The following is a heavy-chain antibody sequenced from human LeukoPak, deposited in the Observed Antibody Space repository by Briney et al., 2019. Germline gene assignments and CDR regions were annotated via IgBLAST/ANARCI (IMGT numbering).Heavy chain of an antibody. CDR1: GGSISSYY. Sequence: SETPSLTCTVSGGSISSYYWSWIRQPPGKGLEWIGYIYYSGSTNYNPSLKSRVTISVDTSKNQFSLKLSSVTAADTAVYYCARWFGEPRGPHFDYWGQGTLVTVSS. J-gene: IGHJ4*02. D-gene: IGHD3-10*01. V-gene: IGHV4-59*08. CDR2: IYYSGST. CDR3: ARWFGEPRGPHFDY.